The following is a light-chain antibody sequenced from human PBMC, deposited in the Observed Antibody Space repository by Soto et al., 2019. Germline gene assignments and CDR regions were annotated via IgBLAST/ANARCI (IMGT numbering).Light chain of an antibody. CDR3: QAWDSNTAV. CDR1: KLGDKY. J-gene: IGLJ3*02. V-gene: IGLV3-1*01. CDR2: EDN. Sequence: SSELAQPPSVSVSPGQTASITCSGNKLGDKYACWYQQKPGQSPVLVIYEDNTRPSGIPERFSGSNSGNTATLTISGTQATDEADYYCQAWDSNTAVFGGGTKVTVL.